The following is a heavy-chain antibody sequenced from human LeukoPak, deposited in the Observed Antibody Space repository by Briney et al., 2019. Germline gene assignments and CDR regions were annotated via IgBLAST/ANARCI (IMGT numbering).Heavy chain of an antibody. CDR3: ARVWGAIDY. J-gene: IGHJ4*02. V-gene: IGHV1-8*01. D-gene: IGHD1-26*01. Sequence: ASVKVSCKTSGYTFSNYDINWVRQATGQGLEWMGWMNPKSGNTGSAQRFQGRVTMTRDTSISTAYMELSSLRSEDTAVYYCARVWGAIDYWGQGTLVTVSS. CDR1: GYTFSNYD. CDR2: MNPKSGNT.